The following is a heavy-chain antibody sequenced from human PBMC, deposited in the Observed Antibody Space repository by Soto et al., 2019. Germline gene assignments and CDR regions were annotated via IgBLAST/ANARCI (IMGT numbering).Heavy chain of an antibody. CDR3: ARDIYGGNCCDAFDI. CDR2: ISVYNGKT. V-gene: IGHV1-18*01. Sequence: QVRLVQSGAEVKKPGASVKVSCKASGYTFTSHGISWVRQAPGQGLEWMGWISVYNGKTNYAQNLQGRVTMTTDTSTSTAYMELRSLRSDDTAVYYCARDIYGGNCCDAFDIWGQGTLVTVSS. D-gene: IGHD2-15*01. J-gene: IGHJ3*02. CDR1: GYTFTSHG.